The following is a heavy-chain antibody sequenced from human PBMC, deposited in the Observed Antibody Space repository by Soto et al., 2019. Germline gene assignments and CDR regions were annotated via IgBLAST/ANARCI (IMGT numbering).Heavy chain of an antibody. CDR1: GFTFSSYA. CDR3: ARERRDGSLAFDP. J-gene: IGHJ5*02. D-gene: IGHD5-12*01. Sequence: GGSLRLSCAASGFTFSSYAMHWVRQAPGKGLEYVSAISSNGGSTYYADSVKGRFTISRDNSKNTLYLQMGSLRAEDMAVYYCARERRDGSLAFDPWGQGTLVTVSS. V-gene: IGHV3-64*02. CDR2: ISSNGGST.